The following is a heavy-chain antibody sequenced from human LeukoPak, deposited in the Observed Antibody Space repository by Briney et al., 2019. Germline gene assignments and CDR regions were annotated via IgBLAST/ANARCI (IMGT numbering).Heavy chain of an antibody. D-gene: IGHD6-19*01. CDR1: GFTFSTYW. CDR3: AREAKDSSGWYAHDDY. V-gene: IGHV3-20*04. Sequence: GGSLRLSCAASGFTFSTYWMSWVRQAPGKGLEWVSGINWNGGSTGYADSVKGRFTISRDNAKNSLYLQMNSLRAEDTALYYCAREAKDSSGWYAHDDYWGQGTLVTVSS. J-gene: IGHJ4*02. CDR2: INWNGGST.